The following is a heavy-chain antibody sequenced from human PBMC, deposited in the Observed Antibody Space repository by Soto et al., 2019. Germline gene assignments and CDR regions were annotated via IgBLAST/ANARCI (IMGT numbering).Heavy chain of an antibody. CDR1: GRSIISGGYY. V-gene: IGHV4-31*03. Sequence: SETLSLTCTVSGRSIISGGYYWSWIRQHPAKGLEWIGYAYHTGTTYYNPSLRGRVRMSVDTSKNQFSLNLTSVTAADTAVYYCARQGGSNFDWLDPWGQGTLVTVSS. J-gene: IGHJ5*02. CDR2: AYHTGTT. D-gene: IGHD4-4*01. CDR3: ARQGGSNFDWLDP.